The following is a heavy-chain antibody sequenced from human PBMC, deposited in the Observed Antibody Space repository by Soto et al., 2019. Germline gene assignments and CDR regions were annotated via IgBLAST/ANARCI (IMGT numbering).Heavy chain of an antibody. Sequence: SETLSLTCTVSGGSISSSSYYWGWIRQPPGKGLEWIGSIYYSGNTYYNPSLKSRVTISVDTSKNQFSLKLSSVTAADTAVYYCAREVVRGVMPYYYYYYGMDVWGQGTTVTVSS. V-gene: IGHV4-39*07. CDR3: AREVVRGVMPYYYYYYGMDV. CDR2: IYYSGNT. CDR1: GGSISSSSYY. J-gene: IGHJ6*02. D-gene: IGHD3-10*01.